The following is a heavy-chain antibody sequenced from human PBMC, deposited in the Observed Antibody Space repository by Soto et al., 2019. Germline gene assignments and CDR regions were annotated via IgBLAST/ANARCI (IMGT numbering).Heavy chain of an antibody. CDR3: ASNYGDYVPYYGMDV. V-gene: IGHV3-30-3*01. CDR1: GFTFSSYA. CDR2: ISYDGSNK. Sequence: QVQLVESGGGVVQPGRSLRLSCAASGFTFSSYAMHWVRQAPGKGLEWVAVISYDGSNKYYADSVKGRFTISRDNSKNTLYLQMNSVRAEDTAVYYCASNYGDYVPYYGMDVWGQGTTVTVSS. D-gene: IGHD4-17*01. J-gene: IGHJ6*02.